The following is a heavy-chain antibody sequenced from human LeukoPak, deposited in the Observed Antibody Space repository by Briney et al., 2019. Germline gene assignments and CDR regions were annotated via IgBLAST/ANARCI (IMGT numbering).Heavy chain of an antibody. V-gene: IGHV4-39*01. Sequence: SETLSLTCTVSGGSISSSSYYWGWIRQPPGKGLEWIGSIYYSGSTYYNPSLKSRVTISVDTSKNQFSLKLSSVTAADTAVYYCARAQVVGATTPFDYWGQGTLVTVSS. J-gene: IGHJ4*02. CDR2: IYYSGST. D-gene: IGHD1-26*01. CDR1: GGSISSSSYY. CDR3: ARAQVVGATTPFDY.